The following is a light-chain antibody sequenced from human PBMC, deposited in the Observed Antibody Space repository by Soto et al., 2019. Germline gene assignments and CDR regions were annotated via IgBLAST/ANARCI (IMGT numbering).Light chain of an antibody. CDR3: QQSNNWPYT. CDR1: QSVSHN. Sequence: EILMTQSPATLSVSPGERATLSCRASQSVSHNLAWYQQKPGQAPRLLFYGASTRAIGTPARFSGSGSGTEFPPTISRLQSEDFAVYYCQQSNNWPYTFGQGTKLEIK. V-gene: IGKV3-15*01. CDR2: GAS. J-gene: IGKJ2*01.